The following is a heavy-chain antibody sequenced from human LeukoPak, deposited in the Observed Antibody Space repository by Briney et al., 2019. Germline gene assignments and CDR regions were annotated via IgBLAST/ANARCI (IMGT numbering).Heavy chain of an antibody. J-gene: IGHJ2*01. CDR1: GFTFSNAW. V-gene: IGHV3-15*01. CDR2: IKSKIDGGTT. CDR3: TTGIGVVIRDWYFDL. Sequence: GGSLRLSCAASGFTFSNAWMIWVRQAPGKGLEWVGRIKSKIDGGTTDYAAPVKGRFTISRDDSRNTLYLQMNSLKSEDTAVYFCTTGIGVVIRDWYFDLWGHGTLVTVSS. D-gene: IGHD3-22*01.